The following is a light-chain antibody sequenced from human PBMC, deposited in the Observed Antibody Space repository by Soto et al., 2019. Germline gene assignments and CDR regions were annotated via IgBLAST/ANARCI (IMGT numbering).Light chain of an antibody. CDR1: QSVSSW. CDR2: KAS. V-gene: IGKV1-5*03. CDR3: QHYASFSGT. Sequence: DIQMTQTTFTLSASVGDRVTITCRASQSVSSWVAWYHLKPGKAPKLLIYKASTLETGVPSRFSGSGSRTEFTLTISSLQPDDFATYYCQHYASFSGTFGQGTKVDIK. J-gene: IGKJ1*01.